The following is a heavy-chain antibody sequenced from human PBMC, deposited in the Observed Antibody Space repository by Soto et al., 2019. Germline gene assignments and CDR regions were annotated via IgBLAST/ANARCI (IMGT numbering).Heavy chain of an antibody. Sequence: ASVKVSCKASGYTFTSYGISWVRQAPGQGLEWMGWISAYNGNTNYAQKLQGRVTMTTDTSTSTAYMELRSLRSDDTAVYYCARDRPYDFWSGYPFDYWGQGTLVTVSS. CDR3: ARDRPYDFWSGYPFDY. V-gene: IGHV1-18*01. J-gene: IGHJ4*02. D-gene: IGHD3-3*01. CDR1: GYTFTSYG. CDR2: ISAYNGNT.